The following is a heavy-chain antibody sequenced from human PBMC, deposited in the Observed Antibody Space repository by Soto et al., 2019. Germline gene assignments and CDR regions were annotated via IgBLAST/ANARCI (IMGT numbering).Heavy chain of an antibody. CDR1: GYTFTSYD. D-gene: IGHD3-3*01. CDR3: ARRSTIFGVVIIDWFDP. J-gene: IGHJ5*02. CDR2: MNPNSGNT. V-gene: IGHV1-8*01. Sequence: ASVKVSCKASGYTFTSYDINWVRQATGQGLEWMGWMNPNSGNTGYAQKFQGRVTMTRNTSISTAYMELSSLRSEDTAVYYCARRSTIFGVVIIDWFDPWGQGTLVTVSS.